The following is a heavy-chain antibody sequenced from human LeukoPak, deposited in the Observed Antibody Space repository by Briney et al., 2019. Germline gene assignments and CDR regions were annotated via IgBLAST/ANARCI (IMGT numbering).Heavy chain of an antibody. V-gene: IGHV3-30*02. CDR2: IRNDGSHK. J-gene: IGHJ6*02. CDR1: GFIFSSYG. Sequence: GGSLRLSCAASGFIFSSYGMHWVRQAPGKGPEWVAVIRNDGSHKYYADSVKGRFTISRDNSKNTLVLQMNSLTAEDTAVYYCVKDRVTEAYGMEVWGQGTTVTVS. CDR3: VKDRVTEAYGMEV.